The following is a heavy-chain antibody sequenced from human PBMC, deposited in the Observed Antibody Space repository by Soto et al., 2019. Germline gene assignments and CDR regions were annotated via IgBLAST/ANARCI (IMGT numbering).Heavy chain of an antibody. CDR3: AKDPGGLTLYGMDV. V-gene: IGHV4-59*02. D-gene: IGHD3-10*01. Sequence: TSETLSLTCTVSGGSVSGFYCSWIRQSPGKGLEWIGSMFYNGNTKYNPSLRSRVSISIDPSNNLFSLKLSSVTAADTAVYYCAKDPGGLTLYGMDVWGQGTTVTVSS. CDR1: GGSVSGFY. CDR2: MFYNGNT. J-gene: IGHJ6*02.